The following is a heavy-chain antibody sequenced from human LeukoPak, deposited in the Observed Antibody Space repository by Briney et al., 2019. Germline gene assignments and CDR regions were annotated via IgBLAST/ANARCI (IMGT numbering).Heavy chain of an antibody. V-gene: IGHV3-23*01. D-gene: IGHD2-2*01. CDR1: GFTFSSYA. CDR3: AKANKVVPAASPFDY. CDR2: ISGSGGST. Sequence: PGGSLRLSCAASGFTFSSYAMSWVRQAPGKGLEWVSAISGSGGSTYYADSVKGRFTISRDNSKNTLYLQMNSLRAEDTAVYYCAKANKVVPAASPFDYWGQGTLVTVSS. J-gene: IGHJ4*02.